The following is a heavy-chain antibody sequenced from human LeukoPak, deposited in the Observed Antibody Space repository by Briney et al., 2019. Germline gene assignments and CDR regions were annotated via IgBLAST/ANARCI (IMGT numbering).Heavy chain of an antibody. D-gene: IGHD3-10*01. Sequence: GGSLRLSCAASGFTFSSYAMSWVRQAPGKGLEWVSAISGSGGRTYSADSVKGRFTISRDNSKNTLYLQMNSLRAEDTAVYFCARGHFGLDVWGQGTTVTVSS. V-gene: IGHV3-23*01. J-gene: IGHJ6*02. CDR1: GFTFSSYA. CDR3: ARGHFGLDV. CDR2: ISGSGGRT.